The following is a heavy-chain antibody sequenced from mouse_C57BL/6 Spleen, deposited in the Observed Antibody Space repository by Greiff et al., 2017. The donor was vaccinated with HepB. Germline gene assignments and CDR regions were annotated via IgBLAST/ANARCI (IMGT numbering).Heavy chain of an antibody. V-gene: IGHV1-50*01. Sequence: VQLQQPGAELVKPGASVKLSCKASGYTFTSYWMQWVKQRPGQGLEWIGEIDPSDSYTNYNQKFKGKATLTVDTSSSTAYMQLSSLTSEDSAVYYCARIGPYSKGAYWGQGTLVTVSA. CDR3: ARIGPYSKGAY. D-gene: IGHD2-5*01. J-gene: IGHJ3*01. CDR1: GYTFTSYW. CDR2: IDPSDSYT.